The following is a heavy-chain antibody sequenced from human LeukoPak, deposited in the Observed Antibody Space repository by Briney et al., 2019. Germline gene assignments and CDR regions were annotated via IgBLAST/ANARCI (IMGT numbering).Heavy chain of an antibody. CDR1: GFTFDNYA. CDR2: ISNGGTNK. CDR3: AVGLTI. J-gene: IGHJ3*02. V-gene: IGHV3-30-3*01. Sequence: GTSLRLSCAASGFTFDNYALHWVRQAPGKGLEWVALISNGGTNKYYADSVKGRFTMSRDNSKSTVYLQVNSLRAEDTAVYYCAVGLTIWGQGTMVTVSS. D-gene: IGHD1-26*01.